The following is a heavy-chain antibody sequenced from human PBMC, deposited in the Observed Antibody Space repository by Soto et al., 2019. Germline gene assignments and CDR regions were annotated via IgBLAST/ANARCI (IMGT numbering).Heavy chain of an antibody. V-gene: IGHV1-3*01. D-gene: IGHD3-16*01. CDR3: ARGLNVYYFDY. J-gene: IGHJ4*02. CDR1: GYTFTSYF. Sequence: ASVKVSCKASGYTFTSYFMPLVRQAPGQRLEWMGWINAGNGNTKYSQKFQGRVTITRDTSASTAYMELSSLRSEDTAVYYCARGLNVYYFDYWGQGTLVTVSS. CDR2: INAGNGNT.